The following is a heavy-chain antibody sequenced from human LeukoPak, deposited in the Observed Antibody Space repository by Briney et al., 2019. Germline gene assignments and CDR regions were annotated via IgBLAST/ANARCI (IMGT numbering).Heavy chain of an antibody. CDR2: ISYDGSNK. V-gene: IGHV3-30*04. Sequence: GGSLRLSCAASGFTFSSYAMHWVRQAPGKGLEWVALISYDGSNKYYADSVKGRFTISRDNSKNTLYLQMNSLRAEDTAVYYCARGHTAVTRHFDFWGQGTLVTVSS. CDR3: ARGHTAVTRHFDF. CDR1: GFTFSSYA. D-gene: IGHD4-17*01. J-gene: IGHJ4*02.